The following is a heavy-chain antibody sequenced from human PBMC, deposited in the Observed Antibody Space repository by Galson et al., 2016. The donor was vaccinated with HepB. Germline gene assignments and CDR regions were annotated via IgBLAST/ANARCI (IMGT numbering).Heavy chain of an antibody. CDR1: AFTFSNYG. Sequence: SLRLSCAASAFTFSNYGMHWVRQAPGKGLEWVAGIWTDGSNKYYGDSVKGRFTISRDNSKNTLYLQMNSLRAEDTAVYYCAKSKGGVWSYYFDYWGQGTLVTRSS. D-gene: IGHD6-19*01. CDR3: AKSKGGVWSYYFDY. J-gene: IGHJ4*02. CDR2: IWTDGSNK. V-gene: IGHV3-33*06.